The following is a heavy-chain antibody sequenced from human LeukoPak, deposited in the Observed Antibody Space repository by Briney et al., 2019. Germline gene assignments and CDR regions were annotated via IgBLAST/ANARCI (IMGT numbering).Heavy chain of an antibody. J-gene: IGHJ6*02. CDR2: IYYSWST. CDR3: ARHQCSGTRCYNFYFYGMDV. Sequence: SETLSLTCSVSGGSMSGNSYYWGWIRQPPGKGLEWIGTIYYSWSTHYNPSLKSRVTISVDTSKNQFSLKLSSVTAADTAVYYCARHQCSGTRCYNFYFYGMDVWGQGTMVTVSS. D-gene: IGHD2-2*02. V-gene: IGHV4-39*01. CDR1: GGSMSGNSYY.